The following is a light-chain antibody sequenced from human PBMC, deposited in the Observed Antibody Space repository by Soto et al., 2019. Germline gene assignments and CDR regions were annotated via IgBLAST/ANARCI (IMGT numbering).Light chain of an antibody. V-gene: IGKV3-15*01. J-gene: IGKJ2*01. Sequence: EIVMTQSPATLSLSPGERATLSCRASQSVSSSLAWYQQKPGQAPSLLIYGASTRATGIPARFSGSGSGTEFTLTISSLQSEDFAVYYCQQYNNWPPAFGQGTKLEIK. CDR1: QSVSSS. CDR2: GAS. CDR3: QQYNNWPPA.